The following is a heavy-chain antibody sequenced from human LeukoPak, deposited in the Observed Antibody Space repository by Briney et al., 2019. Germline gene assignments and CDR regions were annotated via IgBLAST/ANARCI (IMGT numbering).Heavy chain of an antibody. CDR3: AKAPPIGYCSSTTCYFDY. J-gene: IGHJ4*02. CDR2: ISVSGDTT. CDR1: GFTFSSYA. D-gene: IGHD2-2*01. V-gene: IGHV3-23*01. Sequence: PGGSLRLSCAASGFTFSSYAMSWVRQAPGKGLEWVSAISVSGDTTYYADSVKGRFTISRDNSKNTLYLQMNSLRAEDTALYYCAKAPPIGYCSSTTCYFDYWGQGTLVTVSS.